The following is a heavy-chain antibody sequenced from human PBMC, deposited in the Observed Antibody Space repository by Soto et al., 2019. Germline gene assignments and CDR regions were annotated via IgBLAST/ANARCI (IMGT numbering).Heavy chain of an antibody. V-gene: IGHV4-4*02. CDR3: ARHVAVPRTRGFDY. D-gene: IGHD2-15*01. J-gene: IGHJ4*02. CDR1: GGSITTNW. CDR2: IYHSGTT. Sequence: QVQLQESGPGLVKPSGTLSLTCVVSGGSITTNWWSWVRQPPGRGLEWIGAIYHSGTTNYNPSLKGRVTIYLDMSNNQISLHLNSVTAADTAIYFCARHVAVPRTRGFDYWGQGALVTVSS.